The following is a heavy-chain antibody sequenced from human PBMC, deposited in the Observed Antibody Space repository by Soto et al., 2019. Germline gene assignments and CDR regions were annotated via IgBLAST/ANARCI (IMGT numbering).Heavy chain of an antibody. CDR1: GYTLNTYD. Sequence: ASVKVPCTPSGYTLNTYDISWVRKAPGQVFEWKGATRAYNGNTNYVQKLKGGETMTTDTFTSTADVELRSLRSGDTGVYYCARYRAINGNYVHHFDYWGQGTLVTVSS. CDR2: TRAYNGNT. CDR3: ARYRAINGNYVHHFDY. J-gene: IGHJ4*02. D-gene: IGHD4-17*01. V-gene: IGHV1-18*01.